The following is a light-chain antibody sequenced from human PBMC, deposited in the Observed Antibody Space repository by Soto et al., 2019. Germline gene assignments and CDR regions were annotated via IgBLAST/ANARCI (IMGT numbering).Light chain of an antibody. CDR2: EGS. Sequence: QSALTQPASVSGSPGQSITISCTGTSSDVDIYNLVSWYQQHPGKAPKLMIYEGSKRPSGVSNRFSGSKSGDTASLTISGLQAEDEADYYCCSYAGSSTLVFGGGTKLTVL. J-gene: IGLJ2*01. CDR1: SSDVDIYNL. V-gene: IGLV2-23*01. CDR3: CSYAGSSTLV.